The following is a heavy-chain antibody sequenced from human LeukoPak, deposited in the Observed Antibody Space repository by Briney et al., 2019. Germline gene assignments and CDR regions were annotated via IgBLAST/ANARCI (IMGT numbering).Heavy chain of an antibody. V-gene: IGHV3-30-3*01. CDR3: ARDGGTVTTSGWFDP. D-gene: IGHD4-17*01. J-gene: IGHJ5*02. CDR1: GFTFSSYT. CDR2: ISYDGSNK. Sequence: GGSLRLSCAASGFTFSSYTMHWVRQAPGKGLEWVAVISYDGSNKYYADSVKGRFTISRDNSKNTLYLQMNSLRAEDTAVYYCARDGGTVTTSGWFDPWGQGTLVTVSS.